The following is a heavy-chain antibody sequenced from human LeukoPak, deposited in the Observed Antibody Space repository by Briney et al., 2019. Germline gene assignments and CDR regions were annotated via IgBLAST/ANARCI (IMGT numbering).Heavy chain of an antibody. J-gene: IGHJ4*02. V-gene: IGHV4-39*07. CDR1: GGSISSSSYY. D-gene: IGHD2-2*01. CDR3: ARGSTRYDY. Sequence: SETLSLTCTVSGGSISSSSYYWGWIRQPPGKGLEWIGSIYYSGSTYYNPSLKSRVTISVDTSKNQFSLKLSSVTAADTAIYFCARGSTRYDYWGQGTLVTVSS. CDR2: IYYSGST.